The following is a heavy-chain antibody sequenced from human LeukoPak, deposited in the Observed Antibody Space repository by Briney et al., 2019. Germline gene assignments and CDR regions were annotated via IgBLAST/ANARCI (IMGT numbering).Heavy chain of an antibody. Sequence: SETLSLTCAVYGGSFSGYYWSWIRQPPGKGLEWIGEINHSGSTNYNPSLKSRVTISVDTSKNQFSLKLSSVTAADTAVYYCARGAKAARPYPFDPWGQGTLVTVSS. CDR2: INHSGST. CDR1: GGSFSGYY. D-gene: IGHD6-6*01. V-gene: IGHV4-34*01. J-gene: IGHJ5*02. CDR3: ARGAKAARPYPFDP.